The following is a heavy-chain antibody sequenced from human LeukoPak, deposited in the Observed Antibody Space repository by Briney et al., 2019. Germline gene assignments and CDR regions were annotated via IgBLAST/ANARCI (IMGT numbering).Heavy chain of an antibody. V-gene: IGHV3-23*01. D-gene: IGHD6-13*01. Sequence: GGSLRLSCAASGFTFSSYGMSWVRQAPGKGLEWVSAISGSGGSTYYADSVKGRFTISRDNSKNTLYLQMNSLRAEDTAVYYCARFSIAAAGSIDYWGQGTLVTVSS. J-gene: IGHJ4*02. CDR3: ARFSIAAAGSIDY. CDR2: ISGSGGST. CDR1: GFTFSSYG.